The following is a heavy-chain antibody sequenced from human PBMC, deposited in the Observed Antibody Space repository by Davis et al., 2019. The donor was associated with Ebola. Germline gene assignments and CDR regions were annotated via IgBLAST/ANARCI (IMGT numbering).Heavy chain of an antibody. D-gene: IGHD2-2*01. V-gene: IGHV1-18*01. CDR1: GYTFTNYG. Sequence: ASVKVSCKASGYTFTNYGVSWVRQAPGQGLEWMGWIGTNSGKTKYAQRFQGRVTMTTDTSTSTANMELRSLRSDDTAVYYCARDPTMPDSWGQGTLVTVSS. CDR3: ARDPTMPDS. J-gene: IGHJ4*02. CDR2: IGTNSGKT.